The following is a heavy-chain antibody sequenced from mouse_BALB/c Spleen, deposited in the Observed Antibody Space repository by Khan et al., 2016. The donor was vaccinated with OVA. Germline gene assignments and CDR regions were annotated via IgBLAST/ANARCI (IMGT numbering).Heavy chain of an antibody. D-gene: IGHD1-1*01. V-gene: IGHV5-9-3*01. J-gene: IGHJ3*01. CDR1: GFTFSTFA. CDR2: ISSGGDYI. Sequence: EVQLVVSGGDLVKPGGSLKLSCSASGFTFSTFAMSWVRQTPEKSLEWVATISSGGDYIYYPDSVKGRFTISRDNAKNTLYLQMSSLRSEDTVMYYCARHNYGPFAYWGQGTLVTVSA. CDR3: ARHNYGPFAY.